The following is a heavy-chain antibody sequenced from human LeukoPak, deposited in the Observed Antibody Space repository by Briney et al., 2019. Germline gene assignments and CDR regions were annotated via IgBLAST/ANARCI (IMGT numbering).Heavy chain of an antibody. CDR3: AREDSTGWYNYGLDV. J-gene: IGHJ6*02. CDR1: GGSISSGGYY. D-gene: IGHD6-19*01. V-gene: IGHV4-31*03. Sequence: PSQTLSLTCTVSGGSISSGGYYWSWIRQHPGKGLEWIGYIYYSGSTYYNPSLKSRVTISVDTSKNQFSLKLSSVTAADTAVYYCAREDSTGWYNYGLDVWGQGTTVTVSS. CDR2: IYYSGST.